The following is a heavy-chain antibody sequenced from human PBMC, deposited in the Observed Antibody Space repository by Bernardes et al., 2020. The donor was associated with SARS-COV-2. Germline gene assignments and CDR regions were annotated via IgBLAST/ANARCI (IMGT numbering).Heavy chain of an antibody. J-gene: IGHJ4*02. CDR2: IYYSGST. CDR3: ARIITIFGVVPTDFDY. CDR1: GGSISSISYY. D-gene: IGHD3-3*01. Sequence: SEPLSLTCTVSGGSISSISYYWGWLLQPPGKGLEWIGSIYYSGSTYYNPSLKSRVTISVDTSKNQFSLKLSSVTAADTAVYYCARIITIFGVVPTDFDYWGQGTLVTVSS. V-gene: IGHV4-39*01.